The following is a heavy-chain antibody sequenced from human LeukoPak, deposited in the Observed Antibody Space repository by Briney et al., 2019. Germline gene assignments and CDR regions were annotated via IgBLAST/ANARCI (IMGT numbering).Heavy chain of an antibody. CDR1: GYTFTSYG. V-gene: IGHV1-18*01. J-gene: IGHJ4*02. CDR3: ARDRSGSGYVDY. Sequence: ASVKVSGKTSGYTFTSYGISWVRQAPGQGLEWMGWISAYNGNTNYAQKLQGRVTMTTDTSTSTAYMELRSLRSDDTAVYYCARDRSGSGYVDYWGQGTLVTVSS. CDR2: ISAYNGNT. D-gene: IGHD3-22*01.